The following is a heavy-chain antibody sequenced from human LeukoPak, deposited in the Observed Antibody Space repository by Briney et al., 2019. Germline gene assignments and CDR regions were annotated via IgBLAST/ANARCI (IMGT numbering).Heavy chain of an antibody. CDR2: IYTSGGT. CDR1: GGSISSGNYY. J-gene: IGHJ4*02. Sequence: PSETLSLTCTVSGGSISSGNYYWSWIRQPAGKGLEWIGRIYTSGGTNYNPSLKSRVTISVDTSKNQFSLKLSSVTAADTAVYYCARAGASLLWFGDFDYWGQGTLVTVSS. D-gene: IGHD3-10*01. V-gene: IGHV4-61*02. CDR3: ARAGASLLWFGDFDY.